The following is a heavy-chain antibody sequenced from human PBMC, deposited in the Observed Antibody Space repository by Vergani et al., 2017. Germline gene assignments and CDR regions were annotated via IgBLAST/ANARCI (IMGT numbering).Heavy chain of an antibody. CDR2: FIPILGIA. V-gene: IGHV1-69*08. CDR3: ARDLRYSGYDDLDY. Sequence: QVQLVQSGAEVKKPGSSVKVSCKASGGTFSSYTISWVRQAPGQGLEWMGRFIPILGIANYAQKFQGRVTITADKSTSTAYMELSSLRSEDTAVYYCARDLRYSGYDDLDYWGQGTLVTVSS. D-gene: IGHD5-12*01. CDR1: GGTFSSYT. J-gene: IGHJ4*02.